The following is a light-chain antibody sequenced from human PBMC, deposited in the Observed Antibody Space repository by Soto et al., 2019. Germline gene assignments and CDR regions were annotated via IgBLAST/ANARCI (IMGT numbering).Light chain of an antibody. J-gene: IGKJ4*01. Sequence: EIVLTQSPATLSLSPGEGVTLSCRASQSINNYLAWYQQKPGQAPRLLIYDASNRATGIPARFSGSGSGTDFTLTISSLEPEDFAVYYCQQRGHWPLSFGGGTKVEIK. CDR2: DAS. CDR1: QSINNY. V-gene: IGKV3-11*01. CDR3: QQRGHWPLS.